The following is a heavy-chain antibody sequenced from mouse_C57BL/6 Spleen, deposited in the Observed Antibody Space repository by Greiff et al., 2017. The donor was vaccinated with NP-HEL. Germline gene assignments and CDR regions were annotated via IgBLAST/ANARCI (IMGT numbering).Heavy chain of an antibody. D-gene: IGHD1-1*01. J-gene: IGHJ4*01. V-gene: IGHV14-2*01. CDR3: ASDYYAQRLYYAMDY. CDR2: IDPEDGET. CDR1: GFNITDYY. Sequence: EVKLMESGAELVKPGASVKLSCTASGFNITDYYMHWVKQRTEQGLEWIGRIDPEDGETKYAPKFQGKATITADTSSNTAYLQLSSLTSEDTAVYYCASDYYAQRLYYAMDYWGQGTSVTVSS.